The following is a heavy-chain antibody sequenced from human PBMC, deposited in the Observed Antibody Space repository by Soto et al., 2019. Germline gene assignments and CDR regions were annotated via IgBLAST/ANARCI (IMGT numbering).Heavy chain of an antibody. CDR3: ANYYYFYGMDV. J-gene: IGHJ6*02. V-gene: IGHV5-51*01. CDR1: GYTFTSHW. Sequence: GESLKISCKGSGYTFTSHWIAWVRQMPGKGLEWMGIMYPGESDTRYSPSFQGQVTISADKSISTAYLQWSSLKASDTAMYYSANYYYFYGMDVWGQGTTVTVSS. CDR2: MYPGESDT. D-gene: IGHD4-4*01.